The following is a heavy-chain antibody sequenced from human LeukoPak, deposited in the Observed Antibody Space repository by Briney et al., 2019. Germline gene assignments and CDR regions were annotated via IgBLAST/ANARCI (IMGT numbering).Heavy chain of an antibody. CDR1: GGSISSYY. CDR3: ARGDWLLYPNWFDP. CDR2: IYTSGST. J-gene: IGHJ5*02. D-gene: IGHD3/OR15-3a*01. V-gene: IGHV4-4*07. Sequence: PSETLSLTCTVSGGSISSYYWSWIRQPAGKGLEWIGRIYTSGSTNYNPSLKSRVIMSVDTSKNQFSLKLSSVTAADTAVYYCARGDWLLYPNWFDPWGQGTLVTVSS.